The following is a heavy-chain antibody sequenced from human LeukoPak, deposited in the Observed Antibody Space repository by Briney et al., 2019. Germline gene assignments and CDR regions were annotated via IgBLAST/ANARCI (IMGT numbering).Heavy chain of an antibody. CDR2: ISSSSSYI. D-gene: IGHD6-13*01. J-gene: IGHJ3*02. CDR3: ARQGLDPSSTNLLRAFDI. V-gene: IGHV3-21*01. CDR1: GFTFSSYA. Sequence: PGGSLRLSCAASGFTFSSYAMSWVRQAPGKGLEWVSSISSSSSYIYYADSVKGRFTISRDNAKNSLYLQMNSLRAEDTAVYYCARQGLDPSSTNLLRAFDIWGQGTMVTVSS.